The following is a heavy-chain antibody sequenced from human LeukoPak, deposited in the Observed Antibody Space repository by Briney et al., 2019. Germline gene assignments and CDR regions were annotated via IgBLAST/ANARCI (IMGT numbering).Heavy chain of an antibody. D-gene: IGHD6-13*01. CDR1: GYTLNKFG. CDR3: AGDTPQHLKRFDY. J-gene: IGHJ4*02. CDR2: INTYNGNT. V-gene: IGHV1-18*01. Sequence: GASVNVSCKASGYTLNKFGMSWVRQAPGQGLEWLGWINTYNGNTKLGEKFQGRVTMTTDTSTSIVYMELTSLRTDDTAVYFCAGDTPQHLKRFDYWGQGTLITVSS.